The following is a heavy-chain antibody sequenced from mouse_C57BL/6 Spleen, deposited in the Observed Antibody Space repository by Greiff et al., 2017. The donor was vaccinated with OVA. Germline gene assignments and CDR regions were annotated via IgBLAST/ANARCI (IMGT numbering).Heavy chain of an antibody. Sequence: EVKLQESGGGLVQPPGSLKLSCAASGFSFNTYAMNWVRQAPGKGLEWVARIRSKSNNYATYYADSVKDRFTISRDDSESMLYLQMNNLKTEDTAMYYCVIKDAMDYWGQGTSVTVSS. V-gene: IGHV10-1*01. CDR3: VIKDAMDY. CDR2: IRSKSNNYAT. CDR1: GFSFNTYA. J-gene: IGHJ4*01.